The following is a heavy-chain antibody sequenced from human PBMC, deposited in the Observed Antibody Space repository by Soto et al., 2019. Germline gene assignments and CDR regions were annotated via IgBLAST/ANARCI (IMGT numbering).Heavy chain of an antibody. CDR1: GFTLSGSA. D-gene: IGHD1-26*01. Sequence: EVQLVESGGGLVQPGESLKLSCAASGFTLSGSAVHWVRQASGKGLELVGRIRSKTHNYATDYIASVKGRFTMSRDDPNITGYLQKNGLKTGVTAVYYCTRSGGSYSFGYWGQGTLVTVSP. CDR3: TRSGGSYSFGY. CDR2: IRSKTHNYAT. V-gene: IGHV3-73*02. J-gene: IGHJ4*02.